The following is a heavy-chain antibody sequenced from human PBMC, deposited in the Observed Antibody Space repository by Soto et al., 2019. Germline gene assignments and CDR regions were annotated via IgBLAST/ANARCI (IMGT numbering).Heavy chain of an antibody. V-gene: IGHV3-30*18. D-gene: IGHD6-19*01. CDR2: ISHDGSNT. J-gene: IGHJ5*02. Sequence: QVQLVESGGGVVQPGRSLRLSCVASGFTLSNTGMHWVRQAPGKGLEWVAMISHDGSNTYYGDSVKGRFTISRDNSLNTLYLQMDSLRPEDTSVYYCAKDWGSSGWFIWFDPWGQGTLVTVSS. CDR1: GFTLSNTG. CDR3: AKDWGSSGWFIWFDP.